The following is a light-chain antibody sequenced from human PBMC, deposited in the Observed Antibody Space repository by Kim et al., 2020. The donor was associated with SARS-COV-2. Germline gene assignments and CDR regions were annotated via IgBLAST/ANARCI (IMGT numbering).Light chain of an antibody. J-gene: IGLJ3*02. Sequence: QSVLTQPPSASGTPGQRVAISCSGSSSNSGSNYVYWFQQLPGTTPKLLIYRDHQRPSGVPDRFSASKSGTSASLAISGLRSEDEADYYCAAWDDSLSGLWVFGGETQLTV. CDR2: RDH. V-gene: IGLV1-47*01. CDR1: SSNSGSNY. CDR3: AAWDDSLSGLWV.